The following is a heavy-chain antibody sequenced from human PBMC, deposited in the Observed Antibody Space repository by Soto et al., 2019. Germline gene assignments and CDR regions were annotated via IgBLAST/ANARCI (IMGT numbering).Heavy chain of an antibody. V-gene: IGHV4-30-2*06. CDR1: GAPITRSGYS. CDR3: ASTDGGYGERQFDY. CDR2: IYPSGTI. J-gene: IGHJ4*02. Sequence: PSETLSLTCAVSGAPITRSGYSWSWIRQSPGRGLEWIGCIYPSGTIFYNPSLYSRVTISIDASNNQFSLKLSSVTAADTAVYYCASTDGGYGERQFDYWGQGTLVTVSS. D-gene: IGHD5-12*01.